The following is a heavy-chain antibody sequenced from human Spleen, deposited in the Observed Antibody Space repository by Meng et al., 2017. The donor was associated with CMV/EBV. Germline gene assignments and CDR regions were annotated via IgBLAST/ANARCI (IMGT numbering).Heavy chain of an antibody. J-gene: IGHJ4*02. D-gene: IGHD6-19*01. CDR3: ARAFSKQWLGGY. Sequence: ASVKVSCKASGYTFTGSYMHWVRQAPGQGLEWMGWINPNSGGTNYAQKFQGRVTMTRDTSISTAYMELSRLRSDDTAVYYCARAFSKQWLGGYWGQGTLVTVSS. CDR1: GYTFTGSY. CDR2: INPNSGGT. V-gene: IGHV1-2*02.